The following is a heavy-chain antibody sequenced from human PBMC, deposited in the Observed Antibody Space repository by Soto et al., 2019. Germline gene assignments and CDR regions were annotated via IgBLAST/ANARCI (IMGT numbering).Heavy chain of an antibody. Sequence: EVQLVESGGGLVLPGGSLRLSCAASGFTFSGYSMNWVRQAPGKGLEWVSYIASTSWNIYYADTVKGRFTISRDNAKNSLYLQMNSLRDEDTAVYYCSRGPSAAARLSDWYFDLWGRGTLVTVSS. CDR1: GFTFSGYS. CDR2: IASTSWNI. V-gene: IGHV3-48*02. D-gene: IGHD2-2*01. J-gene: IGHJ2*01. CDR3: SRGPSAAARLSDWYFDL.